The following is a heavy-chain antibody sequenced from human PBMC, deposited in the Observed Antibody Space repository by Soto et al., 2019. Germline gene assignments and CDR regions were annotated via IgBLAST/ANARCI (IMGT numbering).Heavy chain of an antibody. V-gene: IGHV3-9*01. CDR3: VKDIGQWLVEGTMDV. CDR1: GITFDEYA. Sequence: EVQLVESGGGLVQPGRSLRLSCAASGITFDEYAMHWVRQVPGKGLEWVSGISWNSATIGYADSVKGRFIMSRDNAKNFLYLQMNSLRAEDTALYYCVKDIGQWLVEGTMDVWGKWTTVTVSS. CDR2: ISWNSATI. D-gene: IGHD6-19*01. J-gene: IGHJ6*03.